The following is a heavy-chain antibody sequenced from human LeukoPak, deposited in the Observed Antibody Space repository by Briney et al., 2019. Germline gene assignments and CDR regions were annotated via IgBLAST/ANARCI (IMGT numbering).Heavy chain of an antibody. CDR2: IYYSGST. Sequence: SETLSLTCTVSGGSISSYYWSWIRQPPGKGLEWIGYIYYSGSTNYNSSLKSRVTISVDTSKNQFSLKLSSVTAADTAVYYCARELGTEYYDFWSGISTSYYFDYWGQGTLVTVSS. CDR1: GGSISSYY. D-gene: IGHD3-3*01. CDR3: ARELGTEYYDFWSGISTSYYFDY. V-gene: IGHV4-59*01. J-gene: IGHJ4*02.